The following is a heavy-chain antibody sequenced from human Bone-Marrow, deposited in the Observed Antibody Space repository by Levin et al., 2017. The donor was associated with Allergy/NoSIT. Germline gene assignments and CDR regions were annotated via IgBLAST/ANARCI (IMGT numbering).Heavy chain of an antibody. D-gene: IGHD2-15*01. V-gene: IGHV3-23*01. J-gene: IGHJ4*02. CDR1: GFTLSNYA. CDR3: GRESVGTGWYTAEK. CDR2: SNGART. Sequence: LAGGSLRLSCVASGFTLSNYAMSWVRQAPGKGLEWVSASNGARTLYAGSVKGRFTISRDNSKNTVYLQMNSLRVDDTAVYFCGRESVGTGWYTAEKWGQGTLVTVSS.